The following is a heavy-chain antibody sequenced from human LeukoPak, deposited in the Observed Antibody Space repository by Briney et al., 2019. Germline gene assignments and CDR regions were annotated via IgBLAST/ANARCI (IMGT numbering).Heavy chain of an antibody. Sequence: PSETLSLTCAVYGGSFSGYYWSWIRQPPGKGLEWIGEINHSGSTNYNPSLKSRVTISVDTSKNQFSLKLSSVTAADTAVYYCARRITMIVVANRAFDIWAKGQWSPSLQ. V-gene: IGHV4-34*01. CDR1: GGSFSGYY. J-gene: IGHJ3*02. CDR3: ARRITMIVVANRAFDI. CDR2: INHSGST. D-gene: IGHD3-22*01.